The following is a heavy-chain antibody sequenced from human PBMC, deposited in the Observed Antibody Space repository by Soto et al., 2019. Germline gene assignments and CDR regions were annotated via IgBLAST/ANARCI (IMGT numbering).Heavy chain of an antibody. CDR1: GYTFTSYA. V-gene: IGHV1-3*01. Sequence: SVKVSCKASGYTFTSYAMHWVRQAPGQRLEWMGWINAGNGNTKYSQKFQGRVTITRDTSASTAYMELSSLRSEDTAVYYCARDPLVGATTRYFDYWGQGTLVTVSS. CDR3: ARDPLVGATTRYFDY. J-gene: IGHJ4*02. D-gene: IGHD1-26*01. CDR2: INAGNGNT.